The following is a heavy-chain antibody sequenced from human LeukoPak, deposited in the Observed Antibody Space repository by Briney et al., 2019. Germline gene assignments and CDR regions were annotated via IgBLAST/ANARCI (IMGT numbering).Heavy chain of an antibody. CDR2: ISRNSGSI. Sequence: GGSLRLSCAASGFMFDDYAMHWVRQAPGKGLEWVSGISRNSGSIGYADSVKGRFTISRDNAKNSLYLQMNSLRAEDTAFYYCAKDVGCSAGSCYYSYYGLDVWGQGTTVTVSS. CDR3: AKDVGCSAGSCYYSYYGLDV. D-gene: IGHD2-15*01. V-gene: IGHV3-9*01. J-gene: IGHJ6*02. CDR1: GFMFDDYA.